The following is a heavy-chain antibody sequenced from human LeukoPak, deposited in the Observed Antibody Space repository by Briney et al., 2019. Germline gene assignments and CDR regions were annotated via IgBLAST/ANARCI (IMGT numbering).Heavy chain of an antibody. J-gene: IGHJ4*02. V-gene: IGHV4-34*01. CDR3: AREPLYCGDDCYHFDY. CDR2: INHSGST. Sequence: SETLSLTCAVYGGSFSGYYWSWIRQPPGKGLEWIGEINHSGSTNYNPSLKSRVTISVDTSKNQFSLKLSSVTAADTAVYYCAREPLYCGDDCYHFDYWGQGTLVTVSS. D-gene: IGHD2-21*02. CDR1: GGSFSGYY.